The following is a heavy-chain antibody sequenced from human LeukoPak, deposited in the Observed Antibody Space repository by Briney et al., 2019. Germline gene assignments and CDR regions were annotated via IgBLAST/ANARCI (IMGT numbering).Heavy chain of an antibody. Sequence: GGSLRLSCAASGFTFSSFAMSWVRQAPGKGLEWVSSISGSGASTYYAVSVKGRLTISRDNSKNTLYLQMNSLRAEDTAVYYCAKGRGSPFYFEYWGQGTLVTVSS. CDR2: ISGSGAST. CDR3: AKGRGSPFYFEY. J-gene: IGHJ4*02. V-gene: IGHV3-23*01. CDR1: GFTFSSFA. D-gene: IGHD1-26*01.